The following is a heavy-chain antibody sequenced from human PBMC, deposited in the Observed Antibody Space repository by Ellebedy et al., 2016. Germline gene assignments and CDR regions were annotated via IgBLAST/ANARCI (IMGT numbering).Heavy chain of an antibody. CDR3: ARLSCSGGSCYSDDNWFDP. Sequence: ASVKVSCKASGYTFTSYYMHWVRQAPGQGLEWMGGIIPIFGTANYAQKFQGRVTITADESTSTAYMELSSLRSEDTAVYYCARLSCSGGSCYSDDNWFDPWGQGTLVTVSS. CDR1: GYTFTSYY. D-gene: IGHD2-15*01. CDR2: IIPIFGTA. V-gene: IGHV1-69*13. J-gene: IGHJ5*02.